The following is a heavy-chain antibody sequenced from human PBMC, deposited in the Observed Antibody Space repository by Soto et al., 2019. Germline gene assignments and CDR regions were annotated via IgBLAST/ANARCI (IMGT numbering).Heavy chain of an antibody. Sequence: GGSLRLSCAASGFTFSSNYMSWVRQAPGKGLEWVSVIYSGGSTYYADSVKGRFTISRYNSKNTLYLQMNSLRAEDTAVYYCARDTSGYDSGINWFDYWGQGTLVTVSS. V-gene: IGHV3-66*01. D-gene: IGHD5-12*01. CDR2: IYSGGST. CDR1: GFTFSSNY. J-gene: IGHJ4*02. CDR3: ARDTSGYDSGINWFDY.